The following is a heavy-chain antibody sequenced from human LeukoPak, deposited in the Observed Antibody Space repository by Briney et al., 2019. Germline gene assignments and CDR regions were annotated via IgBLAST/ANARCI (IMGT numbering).Heavy chain of an antibody. Sequence: SETLSLTCAVSGGSISSGGYSWSWIRQPPGKGLEWIGYIYYSGSTNYNPSLKSRVTISVDTSKNQFSLKLSSVTAADTAVYYCARGGYYYGSGSYWEQMISWFDPWGQGTLVTVSS. CDR1: GGSISSGGYS. V-gene: IGHV4-61*08. CDR3: ARGGYYYGSGSYWEQMISWFDP. J-gene: IGHJ5*02. D-gene: IGHD3-10*01. CDR2: IYYSGST.